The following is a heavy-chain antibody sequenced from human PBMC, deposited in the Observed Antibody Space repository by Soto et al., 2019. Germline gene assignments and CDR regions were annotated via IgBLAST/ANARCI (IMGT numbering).Heavy chain of an antibody. V-gene: IGHV4-59*03. Sequence: PSETLSFTCSVSGGSISSYFKSWIRQAPGKGLEWIGCIYDSGDANYNPSLKSRVAISLDTSKNRFSLKLSSVTAADAAVYYCVSSRTAVFGDALDIWALGTMVT. J-gene: IGHJ3*02. CDR1: GGSISSYF. D-gene: IGHD2-21*02. CDR2: IYDSGDA. CDR3: VSSRTAVFGDALDI.